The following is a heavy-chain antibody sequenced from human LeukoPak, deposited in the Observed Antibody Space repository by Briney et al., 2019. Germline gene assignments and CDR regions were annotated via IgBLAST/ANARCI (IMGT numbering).Heavy chain of an antibody. V-gene: IGHV3-23*01. CDR2: VSDKGDAT. Sequence: PGGSLRLSCAASGFTFSNYAMSWVRRAPGKGLEWFSTVSDKGDATAHADSVKGRFTISRDNAKNTLSPLMNILRAEDTAVYYCARVGPLATRSAGHYYFDLWGRGTLVTVSS. D-gene: IGHD3-10*01. J-gene: IGHJ2*01. CDR1: GFTFSNYA. CDR3: ARVGPLATRSAGHYYFDL.